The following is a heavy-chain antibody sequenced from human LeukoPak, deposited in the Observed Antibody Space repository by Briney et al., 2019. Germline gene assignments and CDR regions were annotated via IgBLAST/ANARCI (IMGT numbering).Heavy chain of an antibody. V-gene: IGHV1-8*03. CDR2: MNPNSGNT. Sequence: ASVKVSCKASGYTFTSYDINWVRQATGQGLEWMGWMNPNSGNTGYAQKFQGRVTITRNTSISTAYMELSSLRSEDTAVYYCARGHPPLYYDFWSGSTYNWFDPWGQGTLVTVSS. D-gene: IGHD3-3*01. J-gene: IGHJ5*02. CDR3: ARGHPPLYYDFWSGSTYNWFDP. CDR1: GYTFTSYD.